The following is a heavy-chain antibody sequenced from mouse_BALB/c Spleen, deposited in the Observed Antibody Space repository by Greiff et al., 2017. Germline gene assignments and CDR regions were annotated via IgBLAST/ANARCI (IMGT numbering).Heavy chain of an antibody. D-gene: IGHD1-2*01. CDR2: IWGDGST. J-gene: IGHJ4*01. Sequence: QVQLKESGPGLVAPSQSLSITCTVSGFSLTGYGVNWVRQPPGKGLEWLGMIWGDGSTDYTSALKSRLSISKDNSKSQVFLKMNSLQTDDTARYCCTRERTTATLYAMDYWGQGTSVTVSS. CDR1: GFSLTGYG. CDR3: TRERTTATLYAMDY. V-gene: IGHV2-6-7*01.